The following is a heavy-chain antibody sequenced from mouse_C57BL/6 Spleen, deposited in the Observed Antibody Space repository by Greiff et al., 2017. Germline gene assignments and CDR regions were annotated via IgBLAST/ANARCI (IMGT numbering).Heavy chain of an antibody. Sequence: VQLQQPGAELVRPGSSVKLSCKASGYTFTSYWMDWVKQRPGQGLEWIGNIYPSDSETHYNQKFKDKATLTVDKSSSTAYMQLSSLTSEDSAVYYGARSGTTAGGYFDVWGTGTTVTVSS. CDR1: GYTFTSYW. V-gene: IGHV1-61*01. CDR2: IYPSDSET. CDR3: ARSGTTAGGYFDV. J-gene: IGHJ1*03. D-gene: IGHD1-2*01.